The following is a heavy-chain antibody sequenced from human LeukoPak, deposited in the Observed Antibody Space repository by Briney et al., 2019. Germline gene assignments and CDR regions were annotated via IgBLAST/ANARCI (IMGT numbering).Heavy chain of an antibody. CDR3: ARGRGNYYYYGMDV. CDR2: IVYTGRT. D-gene: IGHD6-25*01. CDR1: GGSISSSSYY. V-gene: IGHV4-39*01. Sequence: SETLSLTCTVSGGSISSSSYYWGWIRQPPGKWLEWIGSIVYTGRTYYNPSLKSRVTISVDTSKNQFSLKLSSVTAADTAVYYCARGRGNYYYYGMDVWGQGTTVTVSS. J-gene: IGHJ6*02.